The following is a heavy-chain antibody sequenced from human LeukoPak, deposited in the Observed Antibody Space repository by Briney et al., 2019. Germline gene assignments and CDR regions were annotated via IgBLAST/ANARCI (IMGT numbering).Heavy chain of an antibody. V-gene: IGHV1-69*05. CDR1: GGTFSSYA. CDR2: IIPIFGTA. J-gene: IGHJ4*02. D-gene: IGHD4-17*01. CDR3: ARDTGMTTVTLFDH. Sequence: ASVKVSCKASGGTFSSYAISWVRQAPGQGLEWLGGIIPIFGTANYAQKFQGRVTITTDESTSTAYMELSSLRSEDTAVYYYARDTGMTTVTLFDHWGQGTLVTVSS.